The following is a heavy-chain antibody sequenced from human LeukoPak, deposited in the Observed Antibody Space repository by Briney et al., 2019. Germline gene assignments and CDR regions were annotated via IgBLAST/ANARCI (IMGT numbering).Heavy chain of an antibody. J-gene: IGHJ4*02. CDR3: ARRVGYCSSTSCYAVDY. D-gene: IGHD2-2*01. CDR1: GYSFTSYW. CDR2: IYPGDSDT. Sequence: GESLKISCKGSGYSFTSYWIGWVRQMPGKGPEWMGIIYPGDSDTRYSPSFQGQVTISADKSISTAYLQWSSLKASDTAMYYCARRVGYCSSTSCYAVDYWGQGTLVTVSS. V-gene: IGHV5-51*01.